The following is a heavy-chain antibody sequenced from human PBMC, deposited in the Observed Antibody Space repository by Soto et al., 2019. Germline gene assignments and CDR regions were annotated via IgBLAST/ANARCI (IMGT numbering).Heavy chain of an antibody. CDR3: ARDRPGPQHYFDY. J-gene: IGHJ4*02. CDR2: INTNTGNP. Sequence: ASVKVSCKASGYTFTSYAMNWVRQAPGQGLEWMGWINTNTGNPTYAQGFTGRFVFSLDTSVSTAYLQICGLKAEDTAVYYCARDRPGPQHYFDYWGLGNMVTVSS. CDR1: GYTFTSYA. V-gene: IGHV7-4-1*01. D-gene: IGHD6-6*01.